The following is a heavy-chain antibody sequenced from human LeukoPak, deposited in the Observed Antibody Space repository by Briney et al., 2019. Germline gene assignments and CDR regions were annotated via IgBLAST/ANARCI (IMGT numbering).Heavy chain of an antibody. J-gene: IGHJ4*02. CDR2: ISYDGSNK. CDR3: AKDRYYGSGSYSVYFDY. CDR1: GFTFSSYG. Sequence: SGGSLRLSCAASGFTFSSYGMHWVRQAPGKGLEWVAVISYDGSNKYYADSVKGRFTISRDNSKNTLYLQMNSLRAEDTAVYYCAKDRYYGSGSYSVYFDYWGQGTLVTVSS. V-gene: IGHV3-30*18. D-gene: IGHD3-10*01.